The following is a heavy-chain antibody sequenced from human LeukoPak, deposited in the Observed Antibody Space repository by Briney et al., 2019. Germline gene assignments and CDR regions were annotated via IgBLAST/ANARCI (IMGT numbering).Heavy chain of an antibody. D-gene: IGHD4-11*01. V-gene: IGHV3-64*01. Sequence: GGSLRLSCAASGFTFTRFAMYWVRQAPGKGLEFVSAISSNGDRAYYARSVKDRFTISRDNAKNTVDLQMGSLRPEDMGVYYCARMDDYTNYYFDYWGQGTVVTVSS. J-gene: IGHJ4*02. CDR1: GFTFTRFA. CDR3: ARMDDYTNYYFDY. CDR2: ISSNGDRA.